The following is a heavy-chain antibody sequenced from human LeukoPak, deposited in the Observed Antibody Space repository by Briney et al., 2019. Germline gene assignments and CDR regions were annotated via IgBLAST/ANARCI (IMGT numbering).Heavy chain of an antibody. CDR2: IYYSGST. V-gene: IGHV4-39*01. Sequence: PSETLSLTCTVSGGSISSSSYYWGWIRQPPGKGLEWIGSIYYSGSTYYNPSLKSRVTISVDTSKNQFSLKLSSVTAADTAVYYCARQYYDFWSGYYAYYYYYMDVWGKGTTVTVSS. CDR3: ARQYYDFWSGYYAYYYYYMDV. J-gene: IGHJ6*03. D-gene: IGHD3-3*01. CDR1: GGSISSSSYY.